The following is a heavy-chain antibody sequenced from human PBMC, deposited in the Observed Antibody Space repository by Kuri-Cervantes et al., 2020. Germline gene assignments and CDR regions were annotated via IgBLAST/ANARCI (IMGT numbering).Heavy chain of an antibody. CDR2: INTNTGNP. CDR3: ARGASTMVRGVNGY. D-gene: IGHD3-10*01. J-gene: IGHJ4*02. V-gene: IGHV7-4-1*02. Sequence: ASVKVSCKASGYTFTSYYMHWVRQAPGQRLEWMGWINTNTGNPTYAQGFTGRFVFSLDTSVSTAYLQISSLKAEDTAVYYCARGASTMVRGVNGYWGQGTLVTVSS. CDR1: GYTFTSYY.